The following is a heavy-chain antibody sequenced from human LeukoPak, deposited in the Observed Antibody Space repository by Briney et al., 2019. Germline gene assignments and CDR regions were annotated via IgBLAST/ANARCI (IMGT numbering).Heavy chain of an antibody. CDR2: ISSSGSTI. Sequence: PGGSLRLSCAASGFTFTSYDMNWVRQAPGKGLEWVSYISSSGSTIYYADSVKGRFTISRDSAENSLYLQMNSLRAEDTAAYYCAREGYSGSYFDYWGQGTLVTVSS. V-gene: IGHV3-48*03. D-gene: IGHD1-26*01. J-gene: IGHJ4*02. CDR3: AREGYSGSYFDY. CDR1: GFTFTSYD.